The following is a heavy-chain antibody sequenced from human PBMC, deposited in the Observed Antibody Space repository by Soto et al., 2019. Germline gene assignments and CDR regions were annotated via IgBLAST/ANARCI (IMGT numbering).Heavy chain of an antibody. CDR3: ARDLKLSGVDV. CDR1: GFSLSDYG. Sequence: QVQLVESGGGVVQPGRSLRLSCAASGFSLSDYGMHWVRQAPDKGLEWVAVISHDGNYKHHADPVKGRFTISRDDSKNTLYLKMNGLSADDTAVYYCARDLKLSGVDVRGQGTTVTVFS. V-gene: IGHV3-33*01. CDR2: ISHDGNYK. J-gene: IGHJ6*02. D-gene: IGHD3-10*01.